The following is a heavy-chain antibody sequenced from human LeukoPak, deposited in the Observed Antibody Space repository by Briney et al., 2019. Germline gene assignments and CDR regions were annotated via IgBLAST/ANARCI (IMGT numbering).Heavy chain of an antibody. V-gene: IGHV4-59*08. D-gene: IGHD4-11*01. J-gene: IGHJ4*02. Sequence: SETLSLTCTVSGGSLSSYYWSWVRQPPGKGVEWSGYIYYSGSTNYNPPLKSRVTISVDTSKNQFSLKLSSVTAADTAVYYCARHALYSNYGFDYWGQGTLVTVSS. CDR2: IYYSGST. CDR1: GGSLSSYY. CDR3: ARHALYSNYGFDY.